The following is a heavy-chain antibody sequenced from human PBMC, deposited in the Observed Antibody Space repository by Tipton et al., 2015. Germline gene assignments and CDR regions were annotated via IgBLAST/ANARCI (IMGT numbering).Heavy chain of an antibody. CDR3: ARARGYYYAPSGYYYENALYI. V-gene: IGHV5-51*01. J-gene: IGHJ3*02. CDR1: GFSFSTYW. Sequence: QLVQSGAEVKKPGESLKISCKGSGFSFSTYWIAWVRQMPGKGLEWMGIIYPGDSDTRYSPSFQGQVIISADKSISTAYLQWSSLKASDTATYYCARARGYYYAPSGYYYENALYIWGRVTMVTVSS. CDR2: IYPGDSDT. D-gene: IGHD3-22*01.